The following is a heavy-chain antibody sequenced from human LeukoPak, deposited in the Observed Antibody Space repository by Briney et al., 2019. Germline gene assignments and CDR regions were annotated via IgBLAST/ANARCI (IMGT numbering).Heavy chain of an antibody. CDR1: GFNFGSDA. CDR3: AKHLHLWASFDS. Sequence: SGGSLRLSCTASGFNFGSDAMHWVRQAPGKGLEWVAFIWSDGSNDHYADSVKGRFTISRDNSKNTVCLQMNSLRVEDTAVYYCAKHLHLWASFDSWGQGTLVTVSS. V-gene: IGHV3-30*02. CDR2: IWSDGSND. D-gene: IGHD5-18*01. J-gene: IGHJ4*02.